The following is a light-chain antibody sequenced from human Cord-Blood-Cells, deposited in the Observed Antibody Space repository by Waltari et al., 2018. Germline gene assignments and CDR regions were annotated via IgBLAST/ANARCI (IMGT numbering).Light chain of an antibody. V-gene: IGKV1-39*01. J-gene: IGKJ4*01. CDR3: QQSYSTPLT. CDR1: QSISSY. CDR2: AAS. Sequence: DIQMNQSPSSLSASLGDRVTITCRASQSISSYLNLYQQKPGKAPKLLIYAASSLQSGVPSRFSGSGSGTDFTLTISSLQPEDFATYYCQQSYSTPLTFGGGTKVEIK.